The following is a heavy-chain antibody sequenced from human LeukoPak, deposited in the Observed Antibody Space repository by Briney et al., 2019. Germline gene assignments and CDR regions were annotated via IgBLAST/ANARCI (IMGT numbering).Heavy chain of an antibody. CDR1: GYSFSIYV. D-gene: IGHD3-16*02. CDR3: AKERACYTNPFDY. V-gene: IGHV3-23*01. J-gene: IGHJ4*02. Sequence: PGGSLRLSCAASGYSFSIYVMSWGRQAPGKGLEWVSTISGIGANTYYAETLRGRVTISRDNSKNTQYLQINSLGAEDTAVDYCAKERACYTNPFDYGCQGNLALVTS. CDR2: ISGIGANT.